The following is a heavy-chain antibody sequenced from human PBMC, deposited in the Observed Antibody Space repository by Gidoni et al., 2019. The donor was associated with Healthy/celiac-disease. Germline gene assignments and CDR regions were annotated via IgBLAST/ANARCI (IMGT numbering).Heavy chain of an antibody. CDR2: INWNSGNI. D-gene: IGHD1-26*01. CDR1: GSSFDDYA. CDR3: VKGWELGGGFDF. V-gene: IGHV3-9*01. J-gene: IGHJ4*02. Sequence: EVQLVESGGGLVQPGRSLRLSCAASGSSFDDYAMNWVRQAPGTGLEWISSINWNSGNIGYADSVKGRFTVSRDTAKNSLYLQMNSLSLEDTAFYYCVKGWELGGGFDFWGQGTLVTVSS.